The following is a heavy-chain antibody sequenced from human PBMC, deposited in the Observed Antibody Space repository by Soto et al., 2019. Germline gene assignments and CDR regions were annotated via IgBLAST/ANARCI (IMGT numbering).Heavy chain of an antibody. D-gene: IGHD2-21*01. CDR1: GFIVSDYY. V-gene: IGHV3-11*06. J-gene: IGHJ5*01. Sequence: GGSLRLSCAASGFIVSDYYMTLIRQAPGKGLEWISYISSGGDHTTYADSVKGRFTISRDNAKNSLYLQMNSLRAEDTAVYYCARVCVEWLDSWGQGSLVTVSS. CDR3: ARVCVEWLDS. CDR2: ISSGGDHT.